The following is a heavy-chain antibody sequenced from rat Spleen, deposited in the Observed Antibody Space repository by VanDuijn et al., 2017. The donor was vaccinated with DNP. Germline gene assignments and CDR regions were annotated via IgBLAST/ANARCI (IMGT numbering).Heavy chain of an antibody. CDR1: GFTFSDFY. D-gene: IGHD1-1*01. CDR3: ARPMDYYSGGFAY. V-gene: IGHV5-22*01. CDR2: ITYDGGST. J-gene: IGHJ3*01. Sequence: EVQLVESGGGVVQPGGSLKLSCAASGFTFSDFYMGWVRQAPTKGLEWVAYITYDGGSTYYRDSVKGRFTISRDNAKSTLYLQMNSLRSEDMATYYCARPMDYYSGGFAYWGQGTLVTVSS.